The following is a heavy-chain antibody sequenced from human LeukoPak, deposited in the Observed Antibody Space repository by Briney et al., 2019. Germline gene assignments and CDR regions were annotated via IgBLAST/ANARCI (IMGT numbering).Heavy chain of an antibody. V-gene: IGHV3-48*02. CDR2: ISGSSKII. D-gene: IGHD1-26*01. CDR1: GXTFSSYS. J-gene: IGHJ6*02. Sequence: GGSLRLSCAASGXTFSSYSMNWVRQAPGKGLEWISYISGSSKIIHWAESLKGRFTISRDNAKNSLYLQMNSLRDEDTAVYYCARDSSSSGSFFGYYYGMDVWGQGTTVTVSS. CDR3: ARDSSSSGSFFGYYYGMDV.